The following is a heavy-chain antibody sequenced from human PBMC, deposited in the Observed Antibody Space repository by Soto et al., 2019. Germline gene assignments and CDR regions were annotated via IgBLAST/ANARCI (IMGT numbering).Heavy chain of an antibody. CDR2: IYHSGRV. V-gene: IGHV4-4*02. CDR1: GGSVSSTLW. D-gene: IGHD6-13*01. J-gene: IGHJ4*02. CDR3: TCSSSWRIDY. Sequence: SETLSLTCAVSGGSVSSTLWWSWVRQPPGKGLEWIGEIYHSGRVNYNPSLTSRVTISVDKSKNQFSLKLNSITAADTAIYYCTCSSSWRIDYWGQGALVTVSS.